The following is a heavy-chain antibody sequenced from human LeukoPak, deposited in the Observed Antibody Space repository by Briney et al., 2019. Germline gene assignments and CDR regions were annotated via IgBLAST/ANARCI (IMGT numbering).Heavy chain of an antibody. CDR1: GGSISTYY. D-gene: IGHD6-19*01. Sequence: SETLSLTCTVSGGSISTYYWSWIRQPASKGLEWIGRIYTSGSTNYNPSLKSRVTMSVDTSKNQFSLKLTSVTAADTAVYYCARDLLAVAGTEAFDIWGQGTMVTVSS. CDR3: ARDLLAVAGTEAFDI. V-gene: IGHV4-4*07. J-gene: IGHJ3*02. CDR2: IYTSGST.